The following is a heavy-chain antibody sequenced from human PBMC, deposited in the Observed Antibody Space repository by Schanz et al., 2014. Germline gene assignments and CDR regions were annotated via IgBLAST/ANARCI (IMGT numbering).Heavy chain of an antibody. Sequence: QVQLVESGGGVVQFGRSLRLSCVASGFTFSSYGMHWVRQAPGKGLEWVAFIWYDGSNKYYADSVKGRFTISRDNSKNTLYLQMNSLRAEDAAVDYCARELEGYDGGCGGFDPWGQGTLVTVSS. D-gene: IGHD2-21*01. CDR3: ARELEGYDGGCGGFDP. V-gene: IGHV3-33*01. CDR2: IWYDGSNK. J-gene: IGHJ5*02. CDR1: GFTFSSYG.